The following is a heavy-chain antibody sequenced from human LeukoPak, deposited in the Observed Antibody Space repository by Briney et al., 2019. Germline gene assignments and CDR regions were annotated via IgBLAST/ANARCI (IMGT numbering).Heavy chain of an antibody. J-gene: IGHJ6*02. V-gene: IGHV3-33*08. D-gene: IGHD2-8*01. Sequence: GGSLRLSCAASGFTFSSYGMHWVRQAPCKGLEWVAVIWYDGSNKYYADSVKGRFTISRDNSKNTLYLQMNSLRAEDTAVYYCARGPRGVSTLDVWGQGTTVTVSS. CDR2: IWYDGSNK. CDR3: ARGPRGVSTLDV. CDR1: GFTFSSYG.